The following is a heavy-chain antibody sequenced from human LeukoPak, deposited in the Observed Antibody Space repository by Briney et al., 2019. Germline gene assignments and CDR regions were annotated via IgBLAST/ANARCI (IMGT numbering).Heavy chain of an antibody. J-gene: IGHJ4*02. CDR3: VKGRISEDGLDF. CDR2: ISSSGNT. CDR1: GFTFSRSA. D-gene: IGHD6-13*01. V-gene: IGHV3-23*01. Sequence: PGGSLRLSCAASGFTFSRSAMTWVRQTPGKGLDWVSSISSSGNTYYADPVKGRFTISRDNSKNMLYLQMNSLRAEDTAVYYCVKGRISEDGLDFWGQGTLVTVSS.